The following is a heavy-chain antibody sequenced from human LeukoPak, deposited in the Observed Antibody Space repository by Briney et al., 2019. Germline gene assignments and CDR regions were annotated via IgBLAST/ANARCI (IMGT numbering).Heavy chain of an antibody. Sequence: SETLSLTCAVYGGSFSGYYWSWIRQPPGKGLEWIGEINHSGSTNYNPSLKSRVTISVDTSKNQFSLKLSSVTAADTAVYYCARQHTWTYYYDSSGHIDYWGQGTLVTVSS. V-gene: IGHV4-34*01. D-gene: IGHD3-22*01. J-gene: IGHJ4*02. CDR1: GGSFSGYY. CDR2: INHSGST. CDR3: ARQHTWTYYYDSSGHIDY.